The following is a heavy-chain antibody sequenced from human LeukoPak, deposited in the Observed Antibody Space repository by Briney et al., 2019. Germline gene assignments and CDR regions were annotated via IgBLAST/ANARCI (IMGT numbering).Heavy chain of an antibody. Sequence: ASVKVSCKASGGTFSSYAISWVRQATGQGLEWMGWMNPNSGNTGYAQKFQGRVTMTRNTSISTAYMELSSLRSEDTAVYYCARADRRDYYYMDVWGKGTTVTVSS. CDR2: MNPNSGNT. J-gene: IGHJ6*03. V-gene: IGHV1-8*02. CDR1: GGTFSSYA. CDR3: ARADRRDYYYMDV.